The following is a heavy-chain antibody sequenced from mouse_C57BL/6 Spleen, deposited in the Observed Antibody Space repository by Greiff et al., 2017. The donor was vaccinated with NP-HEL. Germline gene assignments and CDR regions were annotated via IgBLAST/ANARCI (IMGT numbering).Heavy chain of an antibody. J-gene: IGHJ2*01. V-gene: IGHV1-69*01. CDR2: IDPSDSYT. D-gene: IGHD1-1*01. CDR1: GYTFTSYW. Sequence: QVQLQQPGAELVMPGASVKLSCKASGYTFTSYWMHWVKQRPGQGLEWIGEIDPSDSYTNSNQKFKGKSTLTVDKSSSTAYMQLSSLTSEDSAVYYCASYYYGSSYCDYWGQGTTLTVSS. CDR3: ASYYYGSSYCDY.